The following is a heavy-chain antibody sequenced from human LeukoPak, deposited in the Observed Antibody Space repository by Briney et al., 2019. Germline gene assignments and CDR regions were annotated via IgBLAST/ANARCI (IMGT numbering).Heavy chain of an antibody. V-gene: IGHV3-43*02. CDR1: GFSIDDNG. Sequence: PWGSLTLTGAASGFSIDDNGVHRVRQRQGQGLKWVSRVSGDGVSNSYDNPVKGRFTISRDNSKNSLYLQMNGLRTEDTALFFCQEENGIRDSSSSGFDYWGQGTLVTVSS. CDR3: QEENGIRDSSSSGFDY. J-gene: IGHJ4*02. CDR2: VSGDGVSN. D-gene: IGHD6-6*01.